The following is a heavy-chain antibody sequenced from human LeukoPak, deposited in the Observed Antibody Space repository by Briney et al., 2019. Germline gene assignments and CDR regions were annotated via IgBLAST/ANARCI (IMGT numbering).Heavy chain of an antibody. CDR2: IKGKTDGGTT. D-gene: IGHD3-9*01. CDR3: TTDPHCDILRGTGFDY. Sequence: PGGSLRLSCAASGFTFSNACMSWVRQAPGKGLEWVCRIKGKTDGGTTDYAAPGKGRFTISRDDSKNTLYLQMNSLKTEDTAVYYCTTDPHCDILRGTGFDYWGQGTLVTVSS. CDR1: GFTFSNAC. J-gene: IGHJ4*02. V-gene: IGHV3-15*01.